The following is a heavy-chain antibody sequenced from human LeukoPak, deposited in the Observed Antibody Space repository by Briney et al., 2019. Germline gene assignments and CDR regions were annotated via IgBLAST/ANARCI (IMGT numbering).Heavy chain of an antibody. CDR3: ARDTGGGYSSN. Sequence: GGSLRLSCAASGFTVSSNYMSWVRQAPGKGLEWVSVIYSGGSTYYADSVMGRFTISRDNSKNTLYLQMNSLRAEDTAVYYCARDTGGGYSSNWGQGTLVTVSS. CDR1: GFTVSSNY. D-gene: IGHD3-22*01. J-gene: IGHJ4*02. V-gene: IGHV3-66*01. CDR2: IYSGGST.